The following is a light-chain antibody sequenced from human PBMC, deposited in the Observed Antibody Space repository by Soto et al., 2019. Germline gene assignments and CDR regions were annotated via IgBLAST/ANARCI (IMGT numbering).Light chain of an antibody. CDR2: DAS. CDR1: QSVSSY. V-gene: IGKV3-11*01. Sequence: EIMLTQSPATLSLSPGERATLSCRASQSVSSYLAWYQQKRGQAPRLLIYDASNRATGIPARFSGSGSGTDFTLTISSLEPEDFAVYYCQQRSNWPSLTFGGGTKV. CDR3: QQRSNWPSLT. J-gene: IGKJ4*01.